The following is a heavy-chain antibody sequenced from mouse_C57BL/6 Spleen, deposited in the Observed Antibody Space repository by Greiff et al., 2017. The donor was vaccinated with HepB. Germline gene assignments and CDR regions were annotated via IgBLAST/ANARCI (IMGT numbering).Heavy chain of an antibody. V-gene: IGHV5-4*01. Sequence: EVQGVESGGGLVKPGGSLKLSCAASGFTFSSYAMSWVRQTPEKMLEWVATISDGGSYTYYPDNVKGRFTISRDNAKNNLYLQMSHLKSEEPAMYYCARYGAQATTWFAYGGQGTLVTVSA. CDR2: ISDGGSYT. CDR3: ARYGAQATTWFAY. J-gene: IGHJ3*01. D-gene: IGHD3-2*02. CDR1: GFTFSSYA.